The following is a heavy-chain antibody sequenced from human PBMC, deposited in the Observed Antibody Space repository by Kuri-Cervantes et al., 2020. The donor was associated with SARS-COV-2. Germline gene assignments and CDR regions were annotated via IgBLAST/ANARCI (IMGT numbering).Heavy chain of an antibody. CDR3: AREGVVGATTYYYYGMDV. CDR2: ISYDGSNK. D-gene: IGHD1-26*01. V-gene: IGHV3-30-3*01. Sequence: GESLKISCAASGFTFSRYAMHWVRQAPGKGLEWVAVISYDGSNKDYTASGKGRFTISRDNSQNTLYLQMKSLRAEDTAVYYCAREGVVGATTYYYYGMDVWGRGTTVTVSS. CDR1: GFTFSRYA. J-gene: IGHJ6*02.